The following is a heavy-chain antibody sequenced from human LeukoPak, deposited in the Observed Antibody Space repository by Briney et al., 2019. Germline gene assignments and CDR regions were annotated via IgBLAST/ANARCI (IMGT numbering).Heavy chain of an antibody. CDR2: IYTSGSN. CDR1: GGSISSDY. CDR3: ARQKAGNCIDP. J-gene: IGHJ5*02. V-gene: IGHV4-4*09. Sequence: PSETLSLTCTVSGGSISSDYWSWIRQPPGKGLEWIGYIYTSGSNHYNPSLKSRVAISGDTSKNQFSMKLSSVTAADTAVYYCARQKAGNCIDPWGQGTPVTVSS. D-gene: IGHD6-19*01.